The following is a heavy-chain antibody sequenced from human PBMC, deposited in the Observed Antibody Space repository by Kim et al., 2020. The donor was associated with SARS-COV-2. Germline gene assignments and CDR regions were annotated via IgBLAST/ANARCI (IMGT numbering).Heavy chain of an antibody. CDR2: IRSKHSSYAS. Sequence: GGSLRLSCAASGFTFGGSDMHWVRQAPGKGLEWVARIRSKHSSYASAYAATVKVRFTISRYDSKNTAQLHMNNPKTKDTAVYYSNRHPGTTLAFCDDFD. D-gene: IGHD1-1*01. CDR1: GFTFGGSD. V-gene: IGHV3-73*01. J-gene: IGHJ3*02. CDR3: NRHPGTTLAFCDDFD.